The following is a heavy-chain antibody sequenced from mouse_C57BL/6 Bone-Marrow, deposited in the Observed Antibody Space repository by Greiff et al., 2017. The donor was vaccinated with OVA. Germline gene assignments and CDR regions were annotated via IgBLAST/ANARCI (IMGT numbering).Heavy chain of an antibody. V-gene: IGHV1-63*01. CDR3: ARFTTFNWYFDV. CDR1: GYTFTNYW. CDR2: IYPGGGYT. D-gene: IGHD1-1*01. J-gene: IGHJ1*03. Sequence: QVQLKESGAELVRPGTSVKMSCKASGYTFTNYWIGWAKQRPGHGLEWIGDIYPGGGYTNYNEKFKGKATLTADKSSSTAYMQFSSLTSEDSAIYYCARFTTFNWYFDVWGTGTTVTVSS.